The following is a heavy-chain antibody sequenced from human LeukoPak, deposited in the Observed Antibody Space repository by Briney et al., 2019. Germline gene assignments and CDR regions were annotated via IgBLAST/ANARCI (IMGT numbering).Heavy chain of an antibody. Sequence: ASVKVSCKASGYTFTGYFIHWVGQAPGQGVEWMGCINPDSGGTNYAQRFQGRVTMTRDTSISTAYMELNRLRSDDAAVYYCARDPVVGGTLHYFDYWGQGTLVTVSS. D-gene: IGHD2-2*01. V-gene: IGHV1-2*02. CDR2: INPDSGGT. CDR3: ARDPVVGGTLHYFDY. CDR1: GYTFTGYF. J-gene: IGHJ4*02.